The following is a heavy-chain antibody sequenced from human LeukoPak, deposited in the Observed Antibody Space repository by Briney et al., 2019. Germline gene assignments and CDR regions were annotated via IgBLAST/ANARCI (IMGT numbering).Heavy chain of an antibody. Sequence: PSETLSLTCTVSGGSISSYYWSWIRQPPGKGLEWIGYIYYSGSTNYNPSLQSRVTISVDTSKNQFSLKLSSVTAADTAVYYCARVGGLFILTGYLNDYYFDYWGQGTLVTVSS. CDR3: ARVGGLFILTGYLNDYYFDY. V-gene: IGHV4-59*08. CDR2: IYYSGST. D-gene: IGHD3-9*01. CDR1: GGSISSYY. J-gene: IGHJ4*02.